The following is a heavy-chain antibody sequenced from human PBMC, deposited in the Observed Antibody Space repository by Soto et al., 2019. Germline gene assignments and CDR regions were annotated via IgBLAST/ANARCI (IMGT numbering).Heavy chain of an antibody. Sequence: QVQLVQSGAEVKKPGASVKVSCKASGYTFTSYGISWVRQAPGQGLEWMGWISAYNGNTKYAQKLQGRVTMTTDTSTITAQMELRSLSSDVKAVYYCARGAARGMRDDWGQGALVTVSS. CDR1: GYTFTSYG. CDR2: ISAYNGNT. J-gene: IGHJ4*02. V-gene: IGHV1-18*01. D-gene: IGHD1-20*01. CDR3: ARGAARGMRDD.